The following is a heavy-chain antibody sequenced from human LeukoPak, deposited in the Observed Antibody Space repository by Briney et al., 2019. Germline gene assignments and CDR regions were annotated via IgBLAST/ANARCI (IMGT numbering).Heavy chain of an antibody. CDR3: ARDRVRYCSSTSCKGVYYYYGMDV. CDR1: GFTFSSYW. V-gene: IGHV3-7*01. Sequence: GGSLRLSCAASGFTFSSYWMSWVRQAPGKGLEWVANIKQDGSEKYYVDSVKGRFTISRDNAKNSLYLQMNSLRAEDTAVYYCARDRVRYCSSTSCKGVYYYYGMDVWGQGTTVTVSS. J-gene: IGHJ6*02. D-gene: IGHD2-2*01. CDR2: IKQDGSEK.